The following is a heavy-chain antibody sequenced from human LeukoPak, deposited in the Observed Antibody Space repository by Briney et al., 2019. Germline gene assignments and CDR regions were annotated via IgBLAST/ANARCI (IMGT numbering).Heavy chain of an antibody. V-gene: IGHV3-23*01. J-gene: IGHJ3*02. Sequence: GGTLRLSCAASGFTFSSYDMTWVRQAPGKGLEWVSTISGSGGSTYNADSVKGRFTISRDNSKNTLYLQMNSLRAEDTAVYYCAKGDCSGGSCYSHDAFDIWGQGTMVTVSS. CDR1: GFTFSSYD. CDR2: ISGSGGST. D-gene: IGHD2-15*01. CDR3: AKGDCSGGSCYSHDAFDI.